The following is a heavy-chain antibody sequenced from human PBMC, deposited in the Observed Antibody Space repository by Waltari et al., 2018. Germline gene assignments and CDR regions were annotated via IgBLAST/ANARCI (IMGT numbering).Heavy chain of an antibody. Sequence: QLQLQESGPGLVKPSETLSLTCTVSGGSISSSSYYWGWIRQPPGKGLEWIGSIYYSGSTYYNPSLKSRVTISVDTSKNQFSLKLSSVTAADTAVYYCARAGYYYDSSGYSPFDYWGQGTLVTVSS. D-gene: IGHD3-22*01. J-gene: IGHJ4*02. CDR1: GGSISSSSYY. CDR3: ARAGYYYDSSGYSPFDY. V-gene: IGHV4-39*07. CDR2: IYYSGST.